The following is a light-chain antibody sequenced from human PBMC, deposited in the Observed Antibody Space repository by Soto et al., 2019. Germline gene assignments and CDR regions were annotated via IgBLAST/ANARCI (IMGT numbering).Light chain of an antibody. CDR2: GAS. CDR3: QQYNDWPPT. CDR1: QSVSSN. J-gene: IGKJ4*01. V-gene: IGKV3-15*01. Sequence: EIVMTQSPVTLSVSPGERATLSCRASQSVSSNLAWYQRKPGQTPRLFIYGASARATGIPARFSGSGSGTEFTLTISSLQSEDFALYYCQQYNDWPPTFGGGTRVEIK.